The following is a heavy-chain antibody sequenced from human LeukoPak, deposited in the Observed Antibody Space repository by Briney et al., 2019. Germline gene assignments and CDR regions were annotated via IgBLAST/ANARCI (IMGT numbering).Heavy chain of an antibody. CDR2: IYHSGNT. D-gene: IGHD3-16*01. Sequence: SETLSLTCTVSGYSISTSYYWGWIRQPPGKGLEWIGSIYHSGNTYYNPSLKSRVTISVDTSKKQFSLNLNSVTAADTAVYYCASITFGGVLDYWGQGTLVTVSS. J-gene: IGHJ4*02. CDR1: GYSISTSYY. CDR3: ASITFGGVLDY. V-gene: IGHV4-38-2*02.